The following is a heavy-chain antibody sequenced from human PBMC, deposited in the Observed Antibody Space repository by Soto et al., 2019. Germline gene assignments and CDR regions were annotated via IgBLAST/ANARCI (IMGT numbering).Heavy chain of an antibody. CDR2: IYYSGST. Sequence: QVQLQESGPGLVKPSETLSLTCTVSGGSISSYYWSWIRQPPGKGLVWIGYIYYSGSTNYNPPLTSRLTISVDTSKNQFSLKLSSVTAADTPVYYCARHGEPYSSCQFDYWGQRTLVTVAS. CDR1: GGSISSYY. CDR3: ARHGEPYSSCQFDY. D-gene: IGHD6-19*01. V-gene: IGHV4-59*08. J-gene: IGHJ4*02.